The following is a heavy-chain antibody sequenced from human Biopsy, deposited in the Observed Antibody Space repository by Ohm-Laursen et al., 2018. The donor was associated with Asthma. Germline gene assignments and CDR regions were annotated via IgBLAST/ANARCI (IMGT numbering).Heavy chain of an antibody. CDR2: INYSGSA. V-gene: IGHV4-61*01. Sequence: PSQTLSLTCTVTGGSVTSATFHWSWIRQAPGKGLEWIGFINYSGSANYSPSLRGRVSISVDRSKNQISLKLTSVTAADTVTYYCATDSGVPPLGDWGQGSLVTVSS. CDR1: GGSVTSATFH. D-gene: IGHD4-17*01. CDR3: ATDSGVPPLGD. J-gene: IGHJ4*02.